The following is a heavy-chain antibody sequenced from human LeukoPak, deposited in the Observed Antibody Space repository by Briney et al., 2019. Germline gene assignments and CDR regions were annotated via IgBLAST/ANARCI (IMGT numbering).Heavy chain of an antibody. J-gene: IGHJ4*02. Sequence: SETLSLTCAVYGGSFSGYYWSWIRQPPGKGLEWIGEINHSGSTNYNPSLKSRVTISVDTSKNQFSLKLSSVTAADTGVYYCARGWGYCRGGSCYSVVAFDYWGQGTLVTVSS. CDR1: GGSFSGYY. D-gene: IGHD2-15*01. CDR2: INHSGST. CDR3: ARGWGYCRGGSCYSVVAFDY. V-gene: IGHV4-34*01.